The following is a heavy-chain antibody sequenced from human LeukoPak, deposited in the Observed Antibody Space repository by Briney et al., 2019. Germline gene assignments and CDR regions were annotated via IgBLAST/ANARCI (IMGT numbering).Heavy chain of an antibody. CDR1: GFTFSSYW. D-gene: IGHD3-22*01. Sequence: GGSLRLSCAASGFTFSSYWMHWVRQAPGKGLVWLSRINSDGSSTSYADSVKGRFTISRDNAKNTLYLQMNSLRAEDTAVYYCARGGRYYDSSGYGYWGQGTLVTVSS. V-gene: IGHV3-74*01. CDR2: INSDGSST. CDR3: ARGGRYYDSSGYGY. J-gene: IGHJ4*02.